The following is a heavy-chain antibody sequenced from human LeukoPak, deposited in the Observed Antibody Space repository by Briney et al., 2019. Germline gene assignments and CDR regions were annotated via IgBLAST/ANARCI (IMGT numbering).Heavy chain of an antibody. CDR2: ISGSGGST. Sequence: PGGSLRLSCAASGFTFSSSGMHWVRQAPGKGLEWVSAISGSGGSTYYADSVKGRFTISRDNSRDTLYLQMNSLRAEDTAVYYCAKGYYDYVWGSYYFDYWGQGTLVTVSS. CDR3: AKGYYDYVWGSYYFDY. V-gene: IGHV3-23*01. CDR1: GFTFSSSG. D-gene: IGHD3-16*01. J-gene: IGHJ4*02.